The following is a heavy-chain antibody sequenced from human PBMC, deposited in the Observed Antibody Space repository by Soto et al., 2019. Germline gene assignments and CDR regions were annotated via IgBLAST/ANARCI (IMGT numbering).Heavy chain of an antibody. CDR2: IYYSGST. J-gene: IGHJ4*02. Sequence: QLQLQESGPGLVKPSETLSLTCTVSGGSISSRSFYWGWIRQPPGMGLEWIGSIYYSGSTDYDPSLKSRLSISVDTSKNQFSLRLSSVTAADTAVYYCASRSSYCRHTTRYEDYFDYWGQGILVTVSS. D-gene: IGHD2-2*01. CDR1: GGSISSRSFY. CDR3: ASRSSYCRHTTRYEDYFDY. V-gene: IGHV4-39*01.